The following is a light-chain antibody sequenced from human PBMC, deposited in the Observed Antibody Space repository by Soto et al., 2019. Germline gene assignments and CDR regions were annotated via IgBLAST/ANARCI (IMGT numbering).Light chain of an antibody. CDR3: SSYTSSSTLEV. CDR2: DVS. V-gene: IGLV2-14*03. J-gene: IGLJ2*01. CDR1: SSDVGGYNY. Sequence: QSALTQPASVSGSPGQSITISCTGTSSDVGGYNYVSWYQQHPGKAPKLMIYDVSHRSSGVSNRFSGSKSGNTASLTISGLQAEDEADCYCSSYTSSSTLEVFGGGTKVTVL.